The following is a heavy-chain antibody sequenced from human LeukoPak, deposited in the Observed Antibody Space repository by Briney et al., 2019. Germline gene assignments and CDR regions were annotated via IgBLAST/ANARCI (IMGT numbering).Heavy chain of an antibody. V-gene: IGHV3-23*01. CDR2: ISGSGDST. CDR1: GFTFSSYA. J-gene: IGHJ4*02. CDR3: AKATPYDILTGRRRYYFDY. Sequence: GGSLRLSCAASGFTFSSYAMSWVRQAPGKGLEWVSAISGSGDSTYYADSVKGRFTISRDNSKNTLYLQMNSLRAEDTAVYYCAKATPYDILTGRRRYYFDYWGQGTLVTVSS. D-gene: IGHD3-9*01.